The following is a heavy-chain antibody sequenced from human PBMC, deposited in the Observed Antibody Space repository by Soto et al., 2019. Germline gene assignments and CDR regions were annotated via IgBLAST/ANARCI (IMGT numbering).Heavy chain of an antibody. J-gene: IGHJ5*02. CDR1: GFSLSAYGVR. Sequence: SGPTLVNPTQTLTLTCSFSGFSLSAYGVRVIWFRQPPGETLEWLALIHWNDDKRYSPYLKSRLTITKDTSKNQVVLTLTNLDPLDTGTYFCAHTKDSSGFLTSWGQGILVSVSS. V-gene: IGHV2-5*01. CDR2: IHWNDDK. CDR3: AHTKDSSGFLTS. D-gene: IGHD3-22*01.